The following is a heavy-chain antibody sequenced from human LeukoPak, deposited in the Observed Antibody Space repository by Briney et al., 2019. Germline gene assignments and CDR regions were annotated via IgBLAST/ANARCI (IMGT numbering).Heavy chain of an antibody. CDR1: GGSISGSSYY. J-gene: IGHJ4*02. V-gene: IGHV4-39*07. Sequence: SETLSLTCTVSGGSISGSSYYWGWIRQPPGKGLEWIGTIYYRGNTYYNPSLKSRVSISVDTSKNQFSLSLRSVTAADTAVYYCARGSVDTAMVDYWGQGTLVTVSS. D-gene: IGHD5-18*01. CDR2: IYYRGNT. CDR3: ARGSVDTAMVDY.